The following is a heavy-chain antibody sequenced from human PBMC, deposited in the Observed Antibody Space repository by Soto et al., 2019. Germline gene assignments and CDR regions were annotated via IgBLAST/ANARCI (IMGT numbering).Heavy chain of an antibody. CDR3: ASGQRPSGSPTWFDP. J-gene: IGHJ5*02. CDR2: ISNDGGNK. V-gene: IGHV3-30-3*01. D-gene: IGHD3-22*01. CDR1: GFTFSSYA. Sequence: QVQLVESGGGVVEPGRSLRLSCAASGFTFSSYAMNWVRQAPGKGLEWVAVISNDGGNKYYPDSVKGRFTISRDNSKSTLYLQMDSLRDEDTGFYYWASGQRPSGSPTWFDPWGQGTLVTVSS.